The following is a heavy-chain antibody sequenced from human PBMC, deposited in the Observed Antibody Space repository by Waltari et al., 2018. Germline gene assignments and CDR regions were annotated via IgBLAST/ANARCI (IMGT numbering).Heavy chain of an antibody. D-gene: IGHD6-19*01. Sequence: QLQLQASGPGLVKPSETLSLTCPVSGGSIRSSSYYWGWIRQPPGKGLEWIGIIYYSGSTYYNPSLKSRVTISVDTSKNQFSLKLSSVTAADTAVYYCARQQWLGEVYWGQGTLVTVSS. CDR3: ARQQWLGEVY. CDR1: GGSIRSSSYY. CDR2: IYYSGST. V-gene: IGHV4-39*07. J-gene: IGHJ4*02.